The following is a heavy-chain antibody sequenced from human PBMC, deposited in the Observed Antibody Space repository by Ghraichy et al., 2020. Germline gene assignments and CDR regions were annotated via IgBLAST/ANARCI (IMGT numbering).Heavy chain of an antibody. Sequence: SETLSLTCAVSGVSITSTWWNWVRQSPGKGLEWVGEISHTGSTNCNPSLESRVTMTLDKSKNKFSLKLSSVTAADAAIYYCLGNCYFSLEYWGQGTLVTVSS. D-gene: IGHD3-10*01. CDR1: GVSITSTW. CDR2: ISHTGST. CDR3: LGNCYFSLEY. V-gene: IGHV4-4*02. J-gene: IGHJ4*02.